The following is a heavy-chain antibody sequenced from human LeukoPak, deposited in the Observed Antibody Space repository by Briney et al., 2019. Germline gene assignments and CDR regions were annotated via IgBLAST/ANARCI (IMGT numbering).Heavy chain of an antibody. J-gene: IGHJ3*02. CDR3: ASSCGGDCYYRAFDI. CDR1: GYTFTSYD. V-gene: IGHV1-8*01. D-gene: IGHD2-21*02. Sequence: ASVKVSFKASGYTFTSYDMNWVRQATGQGLEWMGWMNPNSGNTGYAQKFQGRVTMTRNTSISTAYMELSSLRSEDTAVYYCASSCGGDCYYRAFDIWGQGTMVTVSS. CDR2: MNPNSGNT.